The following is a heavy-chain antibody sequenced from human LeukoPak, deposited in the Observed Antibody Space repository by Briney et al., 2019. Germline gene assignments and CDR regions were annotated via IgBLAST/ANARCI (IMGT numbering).Heavy chain of an antibody. CDR2: ISSSGSTI. Sequence: GGSLRLSCAASGFTFSSYEMNWVRQAPGKGLEWVSYISSSGSTIYYADSVKGRFTISRDNAKNSLYLQMNSLRAEDTAVYYCARAPYIAAAGIGYWGRGTLVTVSS. CDR3: ARAPYIAAAGIGY. V-gene: IGHV3-48*03. J-gene: IGHJ4*02. CDR1: GFTFSSYE. D-gene: IGHD6-13*01.